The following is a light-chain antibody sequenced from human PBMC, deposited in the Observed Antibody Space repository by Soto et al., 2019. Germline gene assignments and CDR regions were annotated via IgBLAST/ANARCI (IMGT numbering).Light chain of an antibody. J-gene: IGKJ1*01. CDR2: GAS. CDR1: QSISSNY. Sequence: EIVLTQSPGTLSLSPGEGATLSCRASQSISSNYLAWYQQKPGQGPRIIIFGASGRATGIPDRFSGSGSGTDFTLTISRLEPEDFAVYYCQQYGSLSWTFGQGTKVDIK. CDR3: QQYGSLSWT. V-gene: IGKV3-20*01.